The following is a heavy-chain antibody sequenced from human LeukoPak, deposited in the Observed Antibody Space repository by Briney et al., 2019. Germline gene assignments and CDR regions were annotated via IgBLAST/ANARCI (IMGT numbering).Heavy chain of an antibody. CDR2: ISHSGTT. CDR1: GGSISSYS. J-gene: IGHJ4*02. V-gene: IGHV4-59*08. D-gene: IGHD6-19*01. Sequence: TSETLSLTCIVSGGSISSYSWNWIRQSPGKGLEWVGYISHSGTTSYNSSLKSRVTIPVDTSKNQLSLKLTSVTAADTAVYYCARWDDSAWGFGNWGPGTLVTVSS. CDR3: ARWDDSAWGFGN.